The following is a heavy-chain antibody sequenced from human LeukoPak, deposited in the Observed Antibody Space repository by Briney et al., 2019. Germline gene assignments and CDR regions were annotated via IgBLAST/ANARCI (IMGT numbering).Heavy chain of an antibody. CDR2: IYYSGST. D-gene: IGHD3-3*02. J-gene: IGHJ5*02. Sequence: PSETLSLTCTVSGGSISSSSYYWSWIRQPPGKGLEWIGYIYYSGSTNYNPSLKSRVTISVDTSKNQFSLKLSSVTAADTAVYYCARVPLAYWFDPWGQGTLVTVSS. V-gene: IGHV4-61*01. CDR1: GGSISSSSYY. CDR3: ARVPLAYWFDP.